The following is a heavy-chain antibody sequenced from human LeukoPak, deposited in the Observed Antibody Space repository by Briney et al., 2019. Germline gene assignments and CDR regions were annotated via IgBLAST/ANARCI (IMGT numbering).Heavy chain of an antibody. V-gene: IGHV1-69*13. J-gene: IGHJ5*02. CDR2: IIPIFGTA. Sequence: SVKVSCKASGGTFSSYAISWMRQAPGQGLEWMGGIIPIFGTANYAQKFQGRVTITADESTSTAYMELSSLRSEDTAVYYCARASEVKYYGSGSYNWFDPWGQGTLVTVSS. CDR1: GGTFSSYA. CDR3: ARASEVKYYGSGSYNWFDP. D-gene: IGHD3-10*01.